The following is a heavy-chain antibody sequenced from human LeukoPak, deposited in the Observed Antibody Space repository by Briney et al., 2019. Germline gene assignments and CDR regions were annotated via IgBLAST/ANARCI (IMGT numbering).Heavy chain of an antibody. CDR1: GGTFSSYA. D-gene: IGHD3-16*01. Sequence: SVKVSCKASGGTFSSYAISWVRQAPGQGLEWMGGIIPIFGTANYAQKFQGRVTITAYESTSTAYMELSSLRSEETDVYYCARGLGGKFGTFDYWGQGTLVTVSS. CDR2: IIPIFGTA. J-gene: IGHJ4*02. V-gene: IGHV1-69*13. CDR3: ARGLGGKFGTFDY.